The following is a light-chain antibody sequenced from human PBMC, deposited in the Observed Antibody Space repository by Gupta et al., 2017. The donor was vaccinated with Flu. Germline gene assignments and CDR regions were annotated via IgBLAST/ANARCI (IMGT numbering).Light chain of an antibody. CDR1: QSVRSN. CDR2: GAS. V-gene: IGKV3-15*01. Sequence: EIVLTQSPATLSVSPGERATLSCRASQSVRSNLAWYLQQPGQAPRLLIYGASTRATGIPARFSGSGSGTXFTLTIXSLQSEDFAVYYCQQDNSWPITFGXGTKVEIK. J-gene: IGKJ4*01. CDR3: QQDNSWPIT.